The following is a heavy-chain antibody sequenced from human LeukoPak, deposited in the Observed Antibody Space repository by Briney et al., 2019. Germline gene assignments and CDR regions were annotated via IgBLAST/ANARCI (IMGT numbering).Heavy chain of an antibody. V-gene: IGHV3-7*01. CDR2: IKQDGSEK. CDR1: GFTLSRYW. D-gene: IGHD2-15*01. CDR3: AGLWQLAATDF. J-gene: IGHJ4*02. Sequence: QTRGSLRLSCAASGFTLSRYWMSWVRQAPGKGLEWVANIKQDGSEKFYVDSVKGRFTISRDNAENSLYLQMNSLRAEDTAVYYCAGLWQLAATDFWGQGTLVTVSS.